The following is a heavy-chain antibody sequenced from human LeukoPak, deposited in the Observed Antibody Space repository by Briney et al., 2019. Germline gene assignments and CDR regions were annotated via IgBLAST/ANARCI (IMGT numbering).Heavy chain of an antibody. J-gene: IGHJ4*02. D-gene: IGHD1-26*01. CDR1: GFTFSSYG. CDR3: ANAGIVILDY. CDR2: ISYDGSNK. V-gene: IGHV3-30*18. Sequence: PGGALRLSCAASGFTFSSYGMHWVRQAPGKGLEGVAVISYDGSNKYYADSVKGRFTISRDKSKNTLYLQMNSLRAEDTAVYYCANAGIVILDYWGQGTLVTVSS.